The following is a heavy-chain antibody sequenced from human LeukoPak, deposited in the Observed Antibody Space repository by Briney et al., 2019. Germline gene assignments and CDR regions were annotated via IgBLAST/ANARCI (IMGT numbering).Heavy chain of an antibody. CDR3: VRDMEPLRYFDT. Sequence: PGGSLRLSCAASGFTFSSYAMSWVRQAPGKGLEWVSAISKNTVDTYYADSVKGRLTISRDSSKNTVYLQMNSLRAEDTAVYYCVRDMEPLRYFDTWGQGTLATVSS. CDR1: GFTFSSYA. D-gene: IGHD3-9*01. CDR2: ISKNTVDT. V-gene: IGHV3-23*01. J-gene: IGHJ4*02.